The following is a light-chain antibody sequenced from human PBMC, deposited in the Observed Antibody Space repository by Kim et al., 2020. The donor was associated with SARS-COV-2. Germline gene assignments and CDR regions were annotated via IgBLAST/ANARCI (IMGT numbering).Light chain of an antibody. CDR2: AAS. J-gene: IGKJ2*01. CDR3: QQYYSFPPT. CDR1: QGISSY. V-gene: IGKV1D-8*01. Sequence: SASTGDRVTISCLMSQGISSYLASYQQKPGKAPELLIYAASTFQSVVPSRFRGNGSGTDFTLSISSLRSEDFTTSYCQQYYSFPPTFGRRTKLEI.